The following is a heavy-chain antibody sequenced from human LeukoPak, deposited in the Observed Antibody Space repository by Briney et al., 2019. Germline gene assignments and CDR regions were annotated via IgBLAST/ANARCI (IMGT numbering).Heavy chain of an antibody. CDR3: ARLSGSPHPPFDY. D-gene: IGHD1-26*01. J-gene: IGHJ4*02. Sequence: SETLSLTCTVSGGSISNYYSTWIRQPPGKGLEWIGYIYYSGSTYYNPSLKSRVTISVDTSKNQFSLKLTSVTAADTAVYYCARLSGSPHPPFDYWGQGTLVTVSS. CDR2: IYYSGST. CDR1: GGSISNYY. V-gene: IGHV4-59*08.